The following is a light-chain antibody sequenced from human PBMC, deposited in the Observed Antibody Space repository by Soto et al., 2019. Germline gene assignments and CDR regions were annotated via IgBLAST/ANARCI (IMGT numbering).Light chain of an antibody. J-gene: IGKJ5*01. CDR3: QQSYTTASIT. CDR2: AAS. CDR1: QSISRN. Sequence: DIQMTQSPSSLSASVGDRVTITCRASQSISRNLNWYQHKPGKAPQLLIYAASSLQNGVPSRFSGGGSGTAFTLSVSSLQPEDFGTYSCQQSYTTASITFGQGTRLEIK. V-gene: IGKV1-39*01.